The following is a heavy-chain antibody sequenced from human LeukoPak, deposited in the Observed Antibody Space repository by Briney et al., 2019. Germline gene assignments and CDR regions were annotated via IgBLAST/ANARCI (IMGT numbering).Heavy chain of an antibody. D-gene: IGHD5-18*01. J-gene: IGHJ4*02. CDR3: ARVLYFRENSYAGPFDQ. CDR1: GFIFSNFW. Sequence: PGGSLRLSCEASGFIFSNFWMSWVRQAPGKGLEWVAIIREDGSEAYYVDFVKGRFTISRDNDKNSLHLQMNSLRVEDTAVYYCARVLYFRENSYAGPFDQWGQGTLVTVSS. V-gene: IGHV3-7*01. CDR2: IREDGSEA.